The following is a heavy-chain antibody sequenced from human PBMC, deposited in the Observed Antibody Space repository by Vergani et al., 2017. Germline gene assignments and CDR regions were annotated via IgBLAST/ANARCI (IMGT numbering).Heavy chain of an antibody. CDR2: IYTSGST. CDR1: GGSISSGSYY. V-gene: IGHV4-61*02. Sequence: QVQLQESGPGLVKPSQTLSLTCTVSGGSISSGSYYWSWIRQPAGKGLEWIGRIYTSGSTNYNPSLKSRVTISVDTSKNQFSLKLSSVTAADTAVYYCARTHQLLLYRNWFDPWGQGTLVTVSS. D-gene: IGHD2-2*02. J-gene: IGHJ5*02. CDR3: ARTHQLLLYRNWFDP.